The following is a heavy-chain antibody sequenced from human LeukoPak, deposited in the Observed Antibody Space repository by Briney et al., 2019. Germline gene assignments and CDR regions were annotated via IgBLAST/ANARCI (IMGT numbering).Heavy chain of an antibody. CDR3: AKDRYSSGWYSDY. CDR2: ISGSGGST. V-gene: IGHV3-23*01. J-gene: IGHJ4*02. Sequence: HPGGSLRLSCAASGFTFSSYAMSWVRQAPGKGLEWVSAISGSGGSTYYADSVKGRFTISRDNSKNTLYLQMNSLRAEDTAVYYCAKDRYSSGWYSDYWGQGTLVTVSS. CDR1: GFTFSSYA. D-gene: IGHD6-19*01.